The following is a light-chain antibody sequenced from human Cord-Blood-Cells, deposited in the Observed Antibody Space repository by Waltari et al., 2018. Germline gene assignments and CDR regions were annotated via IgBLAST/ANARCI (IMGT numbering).Light chain of an antibody. Sequence: QAALTQAASGAGAPGQSITISCTGTSSDVGGYKYVPWYQQHPGKAPKLMIYDVSKRPSGVSNRFSGSKSGNTASLTISGLQAEDEADYYCSSYTSSSTLVFGTGTKVTVL. V-gene: IGLV2-14*03. CDR2: DVS. J-gene: IGLJ1*01. CDR1: SSDVGGYKY. CDR3: SSYTSSSTLV.